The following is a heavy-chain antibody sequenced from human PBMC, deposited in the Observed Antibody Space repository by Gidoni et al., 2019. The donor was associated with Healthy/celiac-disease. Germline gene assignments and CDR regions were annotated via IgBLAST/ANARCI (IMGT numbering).Heavy chain of an antibody. CDR2: IYHSGST. D-gene: IGHD6-13*01. CDR1: GYSISSGYY. V-gene: IGHV4-38-2*01. CDR3: ARFFPPKGAAFDY. Sequence: QVQLQESGPGLVKPSETLSLTCAVSGYSISSGYYWGWIRQPPGKGLEWIGSIYHSGSTYYNPSLKSRVTISVDTSKNQFSLKLSSVTAADTAVYYCARFFPPKGAAFDYWGQGTLVTVSS. J-gene: IGHJ4*02.